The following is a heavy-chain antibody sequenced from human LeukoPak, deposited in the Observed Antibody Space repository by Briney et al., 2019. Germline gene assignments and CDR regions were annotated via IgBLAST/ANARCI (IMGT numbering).Heavy chain of an antibody. J-gene: IGHJ6*04. Sequence: SETLSVTCTVSGGSIGGGGYCWGWIRQHPGKGMEWIVYVYYRGSTYYQPSLKGRVTISVETPKNQFSLTRSSVTAADTAVYYCARDDYGMDVWGKGTTVTVSS. CDR3: ARDDYGMDV. CDR1: GGSIGGGGYC. V-gene: IGHV4-31*03. CDR2: VYYRGST.